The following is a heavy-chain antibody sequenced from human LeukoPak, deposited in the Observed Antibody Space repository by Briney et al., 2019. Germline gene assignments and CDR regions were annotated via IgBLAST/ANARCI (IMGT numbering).Heavy chain of an antibody. D-gene: IGHD1-26*01. CDR2: FYYSGST. V-gene: IGHV4-59*01. J-gene: IGHJ3*02. CDR1: GASISSYY. Sequence: SEILSLTCAVSGASISSYYWSWIRQPPGKGLEWIGYFYYSGSTNYNPSLESRVTMSVDTSKTQFSLKLRSVTAADTAVYYCARDSGATWAFDIWGQGTMVIVSS. CDR3: ARDSGATWAFDI.